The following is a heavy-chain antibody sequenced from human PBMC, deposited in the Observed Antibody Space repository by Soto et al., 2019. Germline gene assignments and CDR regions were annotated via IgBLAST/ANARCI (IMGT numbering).Heavy chain of an antibody. CDR2: IYYSGST. J-gene: IGHJ4*02. V-gene: IGHV4-59*01. Sequence: ASETLSLTCAVSGGSISSYYWSWIRQPPGKGLEWIGYIYYSGSTNYNPSLKSRVTISVDTSKNQFSLKLSSVTAADTALYYCARAAFSIFGVVHFDYWGQGTLVTVS. D-gene: IGHD3-3*01. CDR3: ARAAFSIFGVVHFDY. CDR1: GGSISSYY.